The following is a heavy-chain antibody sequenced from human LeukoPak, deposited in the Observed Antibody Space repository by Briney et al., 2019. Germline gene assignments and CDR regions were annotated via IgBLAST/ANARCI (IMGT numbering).Heavy chain of an antibody. CDR3: AKGGYSSNYGAFDI. D-gene: IGHD5-18*01. CDR1: GFNFNTYT. J-gene: IGHJ3*02. Sequence: PGGSLRLSCAASGFNFNTYTMSWVRQAPGRGLEWVSQIEGEGLTNYAASVKGRFTISRDNSKNTLSLQMNSLRVEDTAVYYCAKGGYSSNYGAFDIWGQGTMVTVSS. CDR2: IEGEGLT. V-gene: IGHV3-23*01.